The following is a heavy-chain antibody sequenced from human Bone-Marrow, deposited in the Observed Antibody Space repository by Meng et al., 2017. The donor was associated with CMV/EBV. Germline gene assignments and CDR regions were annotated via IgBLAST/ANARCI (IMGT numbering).Heavy chain of an antibody. CDR1: GFTFSSDS. D-gene: IGHD6-6*01. CDR2: ISSSSSTI. J-gene: IGHJ6*02. Sequence: GESLKISCAASGFTFSSDSMNWVRQAPGKGLEWVSYISSSSSTIYYADSVKGRFTISRDNAKNSLYLQMNSLSVEDTAVYYCATNPIAARTDYYYYGMDVWGQGTTVTVSS. CDR3: ATNPIAARTDYYYYGMDV. V-gene: IGHV3-48*04.